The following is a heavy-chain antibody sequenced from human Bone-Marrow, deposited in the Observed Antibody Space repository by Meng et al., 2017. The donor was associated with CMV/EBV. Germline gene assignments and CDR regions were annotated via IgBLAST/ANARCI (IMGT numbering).Heavy chain of an antibody. D-gene: IGHD5-12*01. V-gene: IGHV1-69*10. CDR1: GGTFSSYA. J-gene: IGHJ6*02. CDR3: ARKLYSGYEQGSNYYYGMDV. CDR2: IIPILGIA. Sequence: SVKVSCKASGGTFSSYAISWVRQAPGQGLEWMGGIIPILGIANYAQKFQGRVTITADKSTSTAYMELSSLRSEDTAVYYCARKLYSGYEQGSNYYYGMDVWGQGTTVTVSS.